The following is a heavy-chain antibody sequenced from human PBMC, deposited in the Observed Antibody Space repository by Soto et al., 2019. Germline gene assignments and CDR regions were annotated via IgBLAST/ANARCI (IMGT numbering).Heavy chain of an antibody. J-gene: IGHJ4*02. CDR1: GFTVSAYA. Sequence: DVQLLESGGGLVQPGGSLRLSCAVSGFTVSAYAMTWVRQAPGKGLEWVSSISYNGDNTYYADSVTGRFTISRDSSKNTLFLQMSSLRAEDTAVYYCARDSWVRGHWLLKSLDYWGQGTLVAVSS. V-gene: IGHV3-23*01. D-gene: IGHD6-19*01. CDR2: ISYNGDNT. CDR3: ARDSWVRGHWLLKSLDY.